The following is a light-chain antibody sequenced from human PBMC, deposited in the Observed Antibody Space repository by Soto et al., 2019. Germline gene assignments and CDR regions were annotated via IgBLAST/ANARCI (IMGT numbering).Light chain of an antibody. CDR1: QSVSSSY. Sequence: EIMLTQSPGTLSLSPGKRATLSCRASQSVSSSYLAWYQQKPGQAPRLLIYGASSRATGIPDRFSGSGSGTDFALTISRLEREDFAVYYCQQYGSSPPRAWTFGQGTKVEIK. CDR3: QQYGSSPPRAWT. CDR2: GAS. J-gene: IGKJ1*01. V-gene: IGKV3-20*01.